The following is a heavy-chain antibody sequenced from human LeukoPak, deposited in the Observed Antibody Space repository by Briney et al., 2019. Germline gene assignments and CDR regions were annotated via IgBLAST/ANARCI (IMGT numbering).Heavy chain of an antibody. Sequence: SETLSLTCGVYGGSFSGYYWSWIRQPPGKGLEWIGEINHSGSTNYNPSLKSRVTISVDTSKNQFSLKLSSVTAADTAVYYCARGSEGGFDPWGQGTLVTVSS. CDR3: ARGSEGGFDP. CDR1: GGSFSGYY. V-gene: IGHV4-34*01. J-gene: IGHJ5*02. CDR2: INHSGST.